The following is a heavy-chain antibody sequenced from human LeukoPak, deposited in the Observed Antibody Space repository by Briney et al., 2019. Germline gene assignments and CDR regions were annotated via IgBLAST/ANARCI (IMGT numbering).Heavy chain of an antibody. CDR2: ISAYNGNT. D-gene: IGHD2-15*01. CDR1: GSTFPSYV. V-gene: IGHV1-18*01. Sequence: VASVKVSCKASGSTFPSYVISGVRPAPGKGLEWMGWISAYNGNTNYAQKLQGRVTITADESASTAYMELSSLRSEDTAVYYCARSVVAATVWFDPWGQGTLVTVSS. CDR3: ARSVVAATVWFDP. J-gene: IGHJ5*02.